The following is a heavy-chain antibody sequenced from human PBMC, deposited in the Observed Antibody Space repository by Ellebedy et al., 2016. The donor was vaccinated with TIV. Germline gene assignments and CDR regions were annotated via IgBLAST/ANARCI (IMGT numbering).Heavy chain of an antibody. Sequence: PGGSLRLSCEASRFTFSTYSMNWVRQAPGKGLAWISYLGSRSGIFRYADSVKGRFTISRDNAKNSLYLQVDSLRDEDTAVYYCARGGGSGTYYSFDYWGRGTLVTVSS. J-gene: IGHJ4*02. CDR1: RFTFSTYS. CDR2: LGSRSGIF. D-gene: IGHD3-10*01. V-gene: IGHV3-48*02. CDR3: ARGGGSGTYYSFDY.